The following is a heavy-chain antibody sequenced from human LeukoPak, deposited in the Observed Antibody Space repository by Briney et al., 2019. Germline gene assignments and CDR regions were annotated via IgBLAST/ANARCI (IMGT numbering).Heavy chain of an antibody. CDR3: ARAALTMVRGIGSRGYYYMDV. CDR1: GGSFSGYY. V-gene: IGHV4-34*01. J-gene: IGHJ6*03. Sequence: PSETLSLTCAVYGGSFSGYYWSWIRQPPGKGLEWIGEINHSGSTNYNPSLKSRVTISVDTSKNQFSLKLSSVTAADTAVYYCARAALTMVRGIGSRGYYYMDVWGKGTTVTVSS. D-gene: IGHD3-10*01. CDR2: INHSGST.